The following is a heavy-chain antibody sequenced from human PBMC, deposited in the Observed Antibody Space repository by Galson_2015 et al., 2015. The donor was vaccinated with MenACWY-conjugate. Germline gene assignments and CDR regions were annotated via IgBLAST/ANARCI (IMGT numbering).Heavy chain of an antibody. CDR1: GYSFTSYY. D-gene: IGHD1-1*01. CDR3: ARSPLRWNDPGPFDY. CDR2: IDPVRDTT. J-gene: IGHJ4*02. Sequence: SVKVSCKASGYSFTSYYIHWVRQAPGQGLEWVGVIDPVRDTTKYAQNFQGRVSMTRDTSTTTVFMELSSLRSEDTAVHYCARSPLRWNDPGPFDYWDQGTLVTVSS. V-gene: IGHV1-46*01.